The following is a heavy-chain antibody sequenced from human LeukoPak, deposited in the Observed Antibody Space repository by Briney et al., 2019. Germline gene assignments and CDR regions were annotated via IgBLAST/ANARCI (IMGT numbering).Heavy chain of an antibody. CDR3: QIWVGGYDQDAFDI. CDR1: GSYW. CDR2: ISGSGGST. D-gene: IGHD3-22*01. J-gene: IGHJ3*02. Sequence: GGSLRLSCAASGSYWMHWVRQAPGKGLEWVSAISGSGGSTYYADSVKGRFTISRDNSKNTLYLQMNSLRAEDTAVYYCQIWVGGYDQDAFDIWGQGTMVTVSS. V-gene: IGHV3-23*01.